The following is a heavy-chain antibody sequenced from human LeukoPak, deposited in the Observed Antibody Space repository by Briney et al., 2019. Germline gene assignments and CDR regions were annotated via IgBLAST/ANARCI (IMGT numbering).Heavy chain of an antibody. V-gene: IGHV3-53*04. D-gene: IGHD3-22*01. CDR3: ARGDSSGYYQEGLVH. CDR2: IYSGGST. J-gene: IGHJ4*02. Sequence: GGSLRLSCAASGFTVSSNYMSWVRQAPGKGLEWVSVIYSGGSTYYADSVKGRFTISRHNSKNTLYLQMNSLRAEDTAVYYCARGDSSGYYQEGLVHWSQGTLVTVSS. CDR1: GFTVSSNY.